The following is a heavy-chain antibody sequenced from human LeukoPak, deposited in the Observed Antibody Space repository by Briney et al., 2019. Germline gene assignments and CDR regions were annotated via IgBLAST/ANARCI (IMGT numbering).Heavy chain of an antibody. D-gene: IGHD4-17*01. Sequence: SETLSLTCAVYGGSFSGYYWSWIRQPPGKGLEWIGEINHSGSTNYNPSLKSRVTISVDTSKDQFSLQLSSVTAADTAVYYCARARVGATVTFDYWGQGTLVTVSS. CDR3: ARARVGATVTFDY. J-gene: IGHJ4*02. CDR1: GGSFSGYY. CDR2: INHSGST. V-gene: IGHV4-34*01.